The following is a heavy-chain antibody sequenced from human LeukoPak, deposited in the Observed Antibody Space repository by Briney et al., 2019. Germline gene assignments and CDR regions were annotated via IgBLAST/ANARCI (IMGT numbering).Heavy chain of an antibody. Sequence: PGGSLRLSCAASGFTFSSYGMHWVRQAPGKGLEWVAFIRYDGSNKYYADSVKGRFTISRDNSKNTLYLQMNSLRAEDTSVYYCAKIEDSSGWYTVGYYFGYWGQGTLVTVSS. CDR1: GFTFSSYG. V-gene: IGHV3-30*02. CDR2: IRYDGSNK. CDR3: AKIEDSSGWYTVGYYFGY. D-gene: IGHD6-19*01. J-gene: IGHJ4*02.